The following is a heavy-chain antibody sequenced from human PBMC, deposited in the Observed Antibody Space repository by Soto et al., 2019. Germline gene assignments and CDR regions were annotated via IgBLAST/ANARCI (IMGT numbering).Heavy chain of an antibody. Sequence: QVQLVQSGAEVKKPGSSVKVSCKASGGTFSSYAISWVRQAPGQGLEWMGGIIPIFGTANYAQNVQGRVTITANESTSTAYMELSSLRSEDTAVYYCARVLKGYYDSSGYAFEIWGQGTMVTVSS. V-gene: IGHV1-69*01. CDR3: ARVLKGYYDSSGYAFEI. J-gene: IGHJ3*02. CDR2: IIPIFGTA. D-gene: IGHD3-22*01. CDR1: GGTFSSYA.